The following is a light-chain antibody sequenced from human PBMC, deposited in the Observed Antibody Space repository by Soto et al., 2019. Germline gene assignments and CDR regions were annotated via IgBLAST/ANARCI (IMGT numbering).Light chain of an antibody. CDR1: QTVSRAY. J-gene: IGKJ3*01. V-gene: IGKV3-20*01. CDR2: SAS. CDR3: QYYNTSSGFA. Sequence: VLTQSPGTLSLSPGVSATLSCRASQTVSRAYLAWYQQKPGQAPRLLIYSASSRVPVVPDRFRGTGCGADFHLAISRLAPEDFALYYCQYYNTSSGFAVGPGTRVDI.